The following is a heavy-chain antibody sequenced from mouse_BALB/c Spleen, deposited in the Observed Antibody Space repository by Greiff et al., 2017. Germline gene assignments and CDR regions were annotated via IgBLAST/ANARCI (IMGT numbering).Heavy chain of an antibody. Sequence: QVQLQQSGPSLVQPSQSLSITCTVSGFSLTSYGVHWVRQSPGKGLEWLGVIWSGGSTDYNAAFISRLSISKDNSKSQVFFKMNSLQANDTAIYYCARGFDVWGAGTTVTVSS. J-gene: IGHJ1*01. CDR1: GFSLTSYG. CDR2: IWSGGST. V-gene: IGHV2-2*02. CDR3: ARGFDV.